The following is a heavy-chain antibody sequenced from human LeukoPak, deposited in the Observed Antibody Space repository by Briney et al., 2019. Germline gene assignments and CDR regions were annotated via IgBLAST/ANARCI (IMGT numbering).Heavy chain of an antibody. V-gene: IGHV1-18*01. CDR1: GYTFTSHD. J-gene: IGHJ4*02. CDR2: INVYNGNT. Sequence: ASVKVSCKASGYTFTSHDVSWVRQAPGQGLEWMGWINVYNGNTDYAQRLQGRVTMTTDTSTNTAYMELRSLRSDDTAVYYCAREPSSGYRYFDYWDQGTLVTVSS. CDR3: AREPSSGYRYFDY. D-gene: IGHD3-22*01.